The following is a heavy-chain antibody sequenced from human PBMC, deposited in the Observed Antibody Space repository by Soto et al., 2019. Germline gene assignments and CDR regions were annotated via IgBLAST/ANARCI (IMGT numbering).Heavy chain of an antibody. J-gene: IGHJ5*02. CDR1: GXTFSSYA. Sequence: QVQLVQSGAEVKKPGSSVKVSCKASGXTFSSYAXXWVRQAPXQXXXXMGGIIPIFGTANYAQKFQGRVTITADESTGTAYMELSSLRSEDTAVYYCARVNSSSWYYRWFDPWGQGTLVTVSS. CDR3: ARVNSSSWYYRWFDP. V-gene: IGHV1-69*01. D-gene: IGHD6-13*01. CDR2: IIPIFGTA.